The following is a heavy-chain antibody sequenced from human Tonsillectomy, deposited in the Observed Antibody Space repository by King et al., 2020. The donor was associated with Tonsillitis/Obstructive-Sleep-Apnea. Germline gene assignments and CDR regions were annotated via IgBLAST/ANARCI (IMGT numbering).Heavy chain of an antibody. CDR1: GFTFSSYA. CDR2: ISSSGGST. Sequence: VQLVESGGGLVQPGGSLRLSCAAYGFTFSSYAMSWVRQAPGKGLEWVSAISSSGGSTYYADSVKGRFTISRDNSKNTLYLQMNSLRAEDTAIYYCAKDLGNCSSTSCFDAFDIWGQGTMVTVSS. CDR3: AKDLGNCSSTSCFDAFDI. D-gene: IGHD2-2*01. V-gene: IGHV3-23*04. J-gene: IGHJ3*02.